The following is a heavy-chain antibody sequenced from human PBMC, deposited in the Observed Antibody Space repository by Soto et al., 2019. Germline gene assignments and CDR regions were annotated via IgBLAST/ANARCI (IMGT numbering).Heavy chain of an antibody. CDR1: GFTFENFA. Sequence: GGSLRLSCAVSGFTFENFALHWVRQAPGKGLEWVSGIDWNSGTIAYADSVKGRFTLSRDSATSSLYLHLDGLRPEDTAFYYYAKAPKVVTHWFDPWGQGTLVTVSS. D-gene: IGHD2-21*02. J-gene: IGHJ5*02. CDR3: AKAPKVVTHWFDP. CDR2: IDWNSGTI. V-gene: IGHV3-9*01.